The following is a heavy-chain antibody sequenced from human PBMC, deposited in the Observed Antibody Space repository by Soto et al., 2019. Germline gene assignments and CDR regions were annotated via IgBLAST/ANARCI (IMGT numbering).Heavy chain of an antibody. CDR1: GFTFRRHD. Sequence: GGSLRLSCTASGFTFRRHDMHWVRQSPGKGLEWVAVIWDDGSYKKYADSVRGRFTVSRDNSKNTLFLQMSCLRAEDTAVYYCARDPQINSDTSGYVGSWGPGTLVTVSS. CDR3: ARDPQINSDTSGYVGS. V-gene: IGHV3-33*01. D-gene: IGHD3-22*01. CDR2: IWDDGSYK. J-gene: IGHJ5*02.